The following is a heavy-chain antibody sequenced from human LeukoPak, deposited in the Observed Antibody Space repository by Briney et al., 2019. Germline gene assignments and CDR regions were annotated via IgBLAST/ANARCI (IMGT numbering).Heavy chain of an antibody. CDR3: ATKVRLQMYYMDV. D-gene: IGHD3-16*01. Sequence: SETLSLTCTVSGGSISSSSYYWGWIRQPPGKGLEWIGSIYYSGSTYYNPSLKSRVTISVDTSKNQFSLKLSSVTAADTAVYYCATKVRLQMYYMDVWGKGTTVTISS. CDR1: GGSISSSSYY. CDR2: IYYSGST. J-gene: IGHJ6*03. V-gene: IGHV4-39*01.